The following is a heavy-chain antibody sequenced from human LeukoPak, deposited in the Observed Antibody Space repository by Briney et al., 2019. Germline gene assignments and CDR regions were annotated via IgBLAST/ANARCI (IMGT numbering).Heavy chain of an antibody. CDR2: IYSSGTT. CDR1: SGSLSGYY. D-gene: IGHD1-1*01. Sequence: PSETLSLTCSVSSGSLSGYYWSWVRQTPGKGLEWIGYIYSSGTTNYNRALQSRVTISLDTAKNQFSLSVTSVTAADTAMYFCARRISSWNVYIDKWGQGIQVTVSS. J-gene: IGHJ4*02. V-gene: IGHV4-59*12. CDR3: ARRISSWNVYIDK.